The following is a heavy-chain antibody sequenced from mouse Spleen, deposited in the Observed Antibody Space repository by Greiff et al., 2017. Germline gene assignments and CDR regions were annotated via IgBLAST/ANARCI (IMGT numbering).Heavy chain of an antibody. Sequence: EVKLQESGPGLVKPSQSLSLTCSVTGYSITSGYYWKWIRQFPGNKLEWMGYISYDGSNNYNPSLKNRISITRDTSKNQFFLKLNSVTTEDTATYYCAREGGLFDYWGQGTTLTVSS. J-gene: IGHJ2*01. D-gene: IGHD1-1*02. V-gene: IGHV3-6*01. CDR1: GYSITSGYY. CDR3: AREGGLFDY. CDR2: ISYDGSN.